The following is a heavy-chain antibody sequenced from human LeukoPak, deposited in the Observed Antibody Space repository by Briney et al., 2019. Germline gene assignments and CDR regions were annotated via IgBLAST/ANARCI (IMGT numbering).Heavy chain of an antibody. J-gene: IGHJ6*03. CDR3: AKGSGSPYYYYYYMDV. D-gene: IGHD3-10*01. V-gene: IGHV3-48*04. CDR1: GFTFSSYS. CDR2: ISSSSSTI. Sequence: GGSLRLSCAASGFTFSSYSMNWVRQAPGKGLEWVSYISSSSSTIYYADSVKGRFTISRDNAKNSLYLQMNSLRAEDMAVYYCAKGSGSPYYYYYYMDVWGKGTTVTISS.